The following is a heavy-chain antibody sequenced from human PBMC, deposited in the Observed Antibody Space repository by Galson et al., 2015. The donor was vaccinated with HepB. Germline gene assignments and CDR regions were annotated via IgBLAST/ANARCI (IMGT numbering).Heavy chain of an antibody. V-gene: IGHV1-69*04. J-gene: IGHJ6*02. D-gene: IGHD4-17*01. CDR3: AMTLGVDYGDYGNYGMDV. CDR2: IIPILGIA. Sequence: SVKVSCKASGCTFSSYAISWVRQAPGQGLEWMGRIIPILGIANYAQKFQGRVTITADKSTCTAYMELSSLRSEDTAVYYCAMTLGVDYGDYGNYGMDVWGQGTTVTVSS. CDR1: GCTFSSYA.